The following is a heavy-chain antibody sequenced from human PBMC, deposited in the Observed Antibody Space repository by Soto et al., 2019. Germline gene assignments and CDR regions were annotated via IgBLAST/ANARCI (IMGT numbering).Heavy chain of an antibody. CDR1: GFTFRSYS. CDR2: ISGSRSYI. D-gene: IGHD7-27*01. CDR3: ARDELGIPEDY. V-gene: IGHV3-21*01. Sequence: EVQLVESGGGLVKPGGSLRLSCAASGFTFRSYSMNWVRQAPGKGLEWVSSISGSRSYIYYADSVKGRFTISRDNAKNSLFLQMNSLRAEDTAVYYCARDELGIPEDYWGQGTLVTVSS. J-gene: IGHJ4*02.